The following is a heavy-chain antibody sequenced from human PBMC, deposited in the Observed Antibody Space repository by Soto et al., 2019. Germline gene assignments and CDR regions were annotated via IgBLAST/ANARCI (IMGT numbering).Heavy chain of an antibody. CDR3: ARVPILRYFDWPDAFDI. D-gene: IGHD3-9*01. CDR1: GYTFTGYY. Sequence: GASVKVSCKASGYTFTGYYMHWVRQAPGQGLEWMGWINPNSGGTNYAQKFQGWVTMTRDTSISTAYMELSSLRSEDTAVYYCARVPILRYFDWPDAFDIWGQGTMVTVSS. J-gene: IGHJ3*02. CDR2: INPNSGGT. V-gene: IGHV1-2*04.